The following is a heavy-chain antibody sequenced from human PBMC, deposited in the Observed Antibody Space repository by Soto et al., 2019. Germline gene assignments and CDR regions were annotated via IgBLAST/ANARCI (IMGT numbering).Heavy chain of an antibody. CDR2: ISYTGRT. J-gene: IGHJ6*02. V-gene: IGHV4-61*03. Sequence: PSETLSLTCAVSGGYISGGYYSWSWIRQPPGKGLEWIGYISYTGRTKYNPSLQSRVTISVDTSKNDFSLNLSSVTAADTAVYFCAREWGLLPYHVMNVWGHGTAVTVSS. D-gene: IGHD7-27*01. CDR3: AREWGLLPYHVMNV. CDR1: GGYISGGYYS.